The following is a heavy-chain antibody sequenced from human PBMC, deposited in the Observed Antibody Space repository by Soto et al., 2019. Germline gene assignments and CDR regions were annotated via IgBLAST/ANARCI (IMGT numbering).Heavy chain of an antibody. CDR2: IIPIFGTA. CDR3: ARAAYCGGDCYSHWYFDL. D-gene: IGHD2-21*02. J-gene: IGHJ2*01. CDR1: GGTFSSYA. V-gene: IGHV1-69*01. Sequence: QVQLVQSGAEVKKPGSSVKVSCKASGGTFSSYAISWVRQAPGQGLEWMGGIIPIFGTANYAQKFQGRVTITAYEATSTAYMELSRLRSEDTAVYYCARAAYCGGDCYSHWYFDLWGRGTLVTVSS.